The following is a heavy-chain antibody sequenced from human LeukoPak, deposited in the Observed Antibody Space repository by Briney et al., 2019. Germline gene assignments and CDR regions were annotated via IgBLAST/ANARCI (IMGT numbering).Heavy chain of an antibody. CDR2: INPNSAGT. J-gene: IGHJ6*02. CDR3: ARDVSITIFGVVTPYYYYGMDV. Sequence: ASVKVSCKASGYTFTDYYMHWVRQAPGQGLEWMGLINPNSAGTNYAQRLQGRVTMTTDTSTSTAYMELRSLRSDDTAVYYCARDVSITIFGVVTPYYYYGMDVWGQGTTVTVSS. D-gene: IGHD3-3*01. V-gene: IGHV1-2*02. CDR1: GYTFTDYY.